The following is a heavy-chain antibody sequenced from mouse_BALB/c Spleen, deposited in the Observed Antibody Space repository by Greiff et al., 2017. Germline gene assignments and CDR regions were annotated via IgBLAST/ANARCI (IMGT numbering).Heavy chain of an antibody. CDR1: GFAFSSYD. Sequence: EVKLVESGGGLVKPGGSLKLSCAASGFAFSSYDMSWVRQTPEKRLEWVAYISSGGGSTYYPDTVKGRFTISRDNAKNTLYLQMSSLKSEDTAMYYCARQDDWYFDVWGAGTTVTVSS. V-gene: IGHV5-12-1*01. D-gene: IGHD2-3*01. CDR3: ARQDDWYFDV. CDR2: ISSGGGST. J-gene: IGHJ1*01.